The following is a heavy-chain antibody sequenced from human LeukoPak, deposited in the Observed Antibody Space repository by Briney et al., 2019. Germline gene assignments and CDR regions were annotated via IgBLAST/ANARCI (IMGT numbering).Heavy chain of an antibody. Sequence: PGGSLRLSCAASGFTFSSYSMNWVRQAPGKGLEWVANIKQDGSEKYYVDSVKGRFTISRDNAKNSLYLQMNSLRAEDTAVYYCARAPPYYDFWSGYSDYWGQGTLVTVSS. D-gene: IGHD3-3*01. CDR1: GFTFSSYS. V-gene: IGHV3-7*01. J-gene: IGHJ4*02. CDR2: IKQDGSEK. CDR3: ARAPPYYDFWSGYSDY.